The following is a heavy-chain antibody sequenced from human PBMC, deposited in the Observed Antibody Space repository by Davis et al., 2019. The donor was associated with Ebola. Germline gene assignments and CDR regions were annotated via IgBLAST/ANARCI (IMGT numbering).Heavy chain of an antibody. CDR2: IYYSGST. D-gene: IGHD3-16*02. CDR3: ARTQEGYVWGSYRYTKPFDY. CDR1: GGSISSSSYY. J-gene: IGHJ4*02. Sequence: MPGGSLRLSCTVSGGSISSSSYYWGWIRQPPGKGLESIGSIYYSGSTYYNPSLKSRVTISVDTSKNQFSLKLSSVTAADTAVYYCARTQEGYVWGSYRYTKPFDYWGQGTLVTVSS. V-gene: IGHV4-39*01.